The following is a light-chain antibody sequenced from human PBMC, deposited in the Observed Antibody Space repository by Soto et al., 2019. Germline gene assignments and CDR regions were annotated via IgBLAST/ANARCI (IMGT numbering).Light chain of an antibody. J-gene: IGKJ5*01. CDR3: QQQHSYPIT. CDR1: QGISNY. Sequence: DIQLTQSPSFLSASVGDRVTITCRASQGISNYLACYQQKTGKDPNLLIHTASSLQTGVPSRFSSSGSGTEFTLTISRLHPEDFATYDCQQQHSYPITFGQGTRLEIK. V-gene: IGKV1-9*01. CDR2: TAS.